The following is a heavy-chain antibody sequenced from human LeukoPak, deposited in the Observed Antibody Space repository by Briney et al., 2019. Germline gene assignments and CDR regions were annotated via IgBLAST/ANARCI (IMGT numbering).Heavy chain of an antibody. V-gene: IGHV3-7*01. CDR2: IKQDGSEK. Sequence: AGGSLRLSCAASGFTFSSYWMSWVRQAPGKGLEWVANIKQDGSEKYYVDSVKGRFTITRDNAKNSLYLQMNSLRAEDTAVYYCARGRPWITMIGASYGMDVWGQGTTVTVSS. J-gene: IGHJ6*02. CDR1: GFTFSSYW. CDR3: ARGRPWITMIGASYGMDV. D-gene: IGHD3-22*01.